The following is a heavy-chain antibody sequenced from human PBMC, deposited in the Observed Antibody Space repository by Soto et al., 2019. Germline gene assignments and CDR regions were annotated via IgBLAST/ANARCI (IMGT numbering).Heavy chain of an antibody. D-gene: IGHD3-9*01. CDR3: ARGPSGYYDILTGYFTPCDY. V-gene: IGHV1-46*03. J-gene: IGHJ4*02. CDR2: INPSGGST. Sequence: QVQLVQSGAEVKKPGASVKVSCKASGYTFTSYYMHWVRQAPGHGLEWMGIINPSGGSTSYAQKFQGRVTMTRDTSTSTDSMELSSLRSEDTAVYYCARGPSGYYDILTGYFTPCDYWGQGTLVTVSS. CDR1: GYTFTSYY.